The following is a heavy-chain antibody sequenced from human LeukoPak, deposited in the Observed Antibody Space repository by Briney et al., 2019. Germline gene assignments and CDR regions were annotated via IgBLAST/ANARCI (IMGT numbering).Heavy chain of an antibody. V-gene: IGHV3-7*01. J-gene: IGHJ4*02. Sequence: GGSLRLSCAASGFTFSSYWMSWVRQAPGKGLEWVANIKQDGSEKYYVDSVKGRFTISRDNAKNSLYLQMNSLRAEDTAVYYCARVVLGSSSWYYSFDYWGEGTLVTVSS. CDR2: IKQDGSEK. D-gene: IGHD6-13*01. CDR1: GFTFSSYW. CDR3: ARVVLGSSSWYYSFDY.